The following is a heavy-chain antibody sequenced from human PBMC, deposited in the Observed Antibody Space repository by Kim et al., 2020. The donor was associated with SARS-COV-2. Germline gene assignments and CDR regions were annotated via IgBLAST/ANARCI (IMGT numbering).Heavy chain of an antibody. CDR3: AKFDYVDSY. CDR1: GFTFDDYA. V-gene: IGHV3-9*01. CDR2: ISWNSGSI. D-gene: IGHD4-17*01. Sequence: GGSLTLSCAASGFTFDDYAMHWVRQAPGKGLEWVSGISWNSGSIGYADSVKGRFTISRDNAKNSLYLQMNSLRAEDTALYYCAKFDYVDSYWGQGTLVTV. J-gene: IGHJ4*02.